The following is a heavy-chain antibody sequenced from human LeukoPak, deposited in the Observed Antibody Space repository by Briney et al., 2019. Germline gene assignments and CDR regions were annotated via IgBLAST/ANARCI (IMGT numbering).Heavy chain of an antibody. V-gene: IGHV3-30*02. CDR3: ANSEGYCSSTSCYY. J-gene: IGHJ4*02. CDR2: IRYDGSNK. CDR1: GFTFSSCT. Sequence: GGSLRLSCAASGFTFSSCTMNWVRQAPGKGLGWVAFIRYDGSNKYYADSVKGRFTISRDNSKNTLYLQMNSLRAEDTAVYYCANSEGYCSSTSCYYWGQGTLVTVSS. D-gene: IGHD2-2*01.